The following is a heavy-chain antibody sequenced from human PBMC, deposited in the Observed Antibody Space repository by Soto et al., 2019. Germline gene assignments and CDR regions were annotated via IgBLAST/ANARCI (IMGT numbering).Heavy chain of an antibody. Sequence: QVQLVQSGAEVKKPGSSVKVSCKVTGGTHSSYAITWVRQAPGQGLVWMGGIIPIFGTRDYAQKFQGRVTITADPSTSTAYLELSGLTSDDTAVYYCARDGSDYSTSGHYDPWGQGTLVTVSS. D-gene: IGHD3-22*01. V-gene: IGHV1-69*01. CDR3: ARDGSDYSTSGHYDP. CDR2: IIPIFGTR. CDR1: GGTHSSYA. J-gene: IGHJ5*02.